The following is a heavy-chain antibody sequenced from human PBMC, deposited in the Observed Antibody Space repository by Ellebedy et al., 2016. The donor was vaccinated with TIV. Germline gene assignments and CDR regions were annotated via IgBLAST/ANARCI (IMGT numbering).Heavy chain of an antibody. CDR3: ATNRVWFGELLPPDY. CDR1: GYTLTDLS. J-gene: IGHJ4*02. V-gene: IGHV1-24*01. CDR2: FDPEDGET. D-gene: IGHD3-10*01. Sequence: ASVKVSCXVSGYTLTDLSMHWVRQAPGKGLEWMGGFDPEDGETIYAQKFQGRVTMTEDTSTDTAYMELSSLRSEGTAVYYCATNRVWFGELLPPDYWGQGTLVTVSS.